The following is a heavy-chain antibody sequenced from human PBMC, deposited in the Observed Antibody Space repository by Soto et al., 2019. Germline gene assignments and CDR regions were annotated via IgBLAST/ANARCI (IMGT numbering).Heavy chain of an antibody. CDR1: GFTFSSYD. CDR3: AKGGSSWSRFAY. Sequence: EVQLLESGGGLVQPGGSLRLSCAASGFTFSSYDMSWVRQAPGKGLEWVSTISGSGGSTYYADSVKGRFTISRDNSKNTLYLQMNSLRAEDPAVYYCAKGGSSWSRFAYWGQGTLVTVSS. J-gene: IGHJ4*02. D-gene: IGHD6-13*01. CDR2: ISGSGGST. V-gene: IGHV3-23*01.